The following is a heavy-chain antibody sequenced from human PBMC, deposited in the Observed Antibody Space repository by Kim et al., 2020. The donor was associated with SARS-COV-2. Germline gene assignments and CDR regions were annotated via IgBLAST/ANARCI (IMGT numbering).Heavy chain of an antibody. CDR3: AKDHPSSGWPAFDS. J-gene: IGHJ4*02. D-gene: IGHD6-19*01. V-gene: IGHV3-23*01. Sequence: GGSLRLSCAASGFTFTSRAMSWVRQAPGKGPEWVASINNGGNAYYADSVKGRFTVSRDITRDTLYLQKNNLRAEDTALYYCAKDHPSSGWPAFDSWGQGTLVTVSS. CDR2: INNGGNA. CDR1: GFTFTSRA.